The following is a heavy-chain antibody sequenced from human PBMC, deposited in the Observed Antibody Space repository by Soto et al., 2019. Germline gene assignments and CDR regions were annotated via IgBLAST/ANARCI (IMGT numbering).Heavy chain of an antibody. CDR1: GGSISSSNW. J-gene: IGHJ4*02. V-gene: IGHV4-4*02. CDR3: ARYIAASGTFYFDY. CDR2: IYHSGSS. Sequence: QVQLQESGPGLVKPSGTLSLTCAVSGGSISSSNWWSWVRQPPGKRLEWIGEIYHSGSSNYKPSLKSRVTISVDNFKNQFSLELSSVTVADTAVYYCARYIAASGTFYFDYWGQGTLVTVSS. D-gene: IGHD6-13*01.